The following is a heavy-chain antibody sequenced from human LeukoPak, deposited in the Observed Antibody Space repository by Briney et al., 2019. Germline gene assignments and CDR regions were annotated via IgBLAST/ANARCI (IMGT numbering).Heavy chain of an antibody. D-gene: IGHD3-22*01. Sequence: GRSLRLSCAASGFTFDDYAIPWVRQAPGKGLEWVSGISWNSDGIGYADSVKGRFTVSRDNAKNSLYLQMNNLRAEDTALYYCAKDSNVGSGYYYAPFDSWGQGTLVTVSS. J-gene: IGHJ5*01. V-gene: IGHV3-9*01. CDR2: ISWNSDGI. CDR3: AKDSNVGSGYYYAPFDS. CDR1: GFTFDDYA.